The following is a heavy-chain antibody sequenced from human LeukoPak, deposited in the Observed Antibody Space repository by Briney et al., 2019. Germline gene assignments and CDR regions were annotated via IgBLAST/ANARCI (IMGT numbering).Heavy chain of an antibody. CDR3: VKSNSRYQPWTLDV. CDR1: SGSFRTYY. Sequence: SETLSLTCTVSSGSFRTYYWSWVRQPPGKGLEWIGYIFYNEGTSYNPSLKSRVTISVDTSNNQLSLKVNSVTAADTAMYYCVKSNSRYQPWTLDVWGRGTMVTVSS. J-gene: IGHJ3*01. V-gene: IGHV4-59*01. D-gene: IGHD2-2*01. CDR2: IFYNEGT.